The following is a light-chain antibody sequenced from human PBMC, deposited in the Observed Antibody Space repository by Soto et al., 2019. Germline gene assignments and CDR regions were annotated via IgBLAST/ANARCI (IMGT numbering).Light chain of an antibody. CDR3: QQYGSALVT. Sequence: EIVLTQSPGTLSLSPGERATLSCRASQSVSSSYLAWYQQKPGQAPRLLIYGASSRATSIPDRFSGSGSGTDVTLTISRLEPEDFAVYYCQQYGSALVTFGQGTMLEIK. V-gene: IGKV3-20*01. J-gene: IGKJ2*01. CDR1: QSVSSSY. CDR2: GAS.